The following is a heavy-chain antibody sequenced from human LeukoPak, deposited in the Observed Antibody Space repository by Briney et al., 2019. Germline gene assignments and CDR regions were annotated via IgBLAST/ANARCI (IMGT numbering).Heavy chain of an antibody. CDR1: GYTFTGYY. J-gene: IGHJ4*02. D-gene: IGHD6-6*01. CDR3: LGYSSSSFPV. V-gene: IGHV1-2*02. Sequence: ASVKVSCKASGYTFTGYYMHWVRRAPGQGLEWMGWINPNSGGTNYAQKFQGRVTMTRDTSISTAYMELSRLRSDDTAVYYCLGYSSSSFPVWGQGTLVTVFS. CDR2: INPNSGGT.